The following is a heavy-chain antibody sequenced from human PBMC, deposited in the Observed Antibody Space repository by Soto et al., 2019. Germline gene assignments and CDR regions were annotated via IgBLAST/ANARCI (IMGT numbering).Heavy chain of an antibody. Sequence: QVQLVQSGAEVKKPGSSVKVSCKASGGTFSNYPISWVRQAPGQGLEWMGGIIPIFGTVNYAQKFQGRVTITADESTSTAYMAVSRLRSEDTAVYYCARGNHRWLQLWYFDLWGRGTLVTVSS. CDR2: IIPIFGTV. CDR3: ARGNHRWLQLWYFDL. CDR1: GGTFSNYP. D-gene: IGHD5-12*01. V-gene: IGHV1-69*12. J-gene: IGHJ2*01.